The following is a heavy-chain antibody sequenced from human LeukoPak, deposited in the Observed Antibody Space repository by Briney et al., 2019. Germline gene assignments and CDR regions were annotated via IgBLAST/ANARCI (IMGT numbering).Heavy chain of an antibody. J-gene: IGHJ5*02. V-gene: IGHV3-74*01. CDR3: ARDYGPYYYGSGSYGVDH. CDR2: INSDASST. D-gene: IGHD3-10*01. Sequence: GGSLRLSCAASGFTFSTYWMHWVRQAPGKGLVWVSRINSDASSTSYADSVRGRFTISRDNAKNTLYLQMDSLRAEDTAVYYCARDYGPYYYGSGSYGVDHWGRGTLVTVSS. CDR1: GFTFSTYW.